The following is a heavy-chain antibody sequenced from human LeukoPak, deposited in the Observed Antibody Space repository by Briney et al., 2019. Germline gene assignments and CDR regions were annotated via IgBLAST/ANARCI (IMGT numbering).Heavy chain of an antibody. CDR2: INHRGDT. Sequence: SETLSLTCAVYGESFSAYYWSWIRQSPGKGMEWIAEINHRGDTNYNPSVKSRVTISIDTSKNQFSLKVRSLTAADTAVYYCARGPTISETGYFDFWGQGTLVTVSS. J-gene: IGHJ4*03. CDR3: ARGPTISETGYFDF. CDR1: GESFSAYY. V-gene: IGHV4-34*01. D-gene: IGHD1-1*01.